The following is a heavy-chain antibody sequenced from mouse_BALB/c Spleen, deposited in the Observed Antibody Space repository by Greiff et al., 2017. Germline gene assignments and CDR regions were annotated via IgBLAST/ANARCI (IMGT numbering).Heavy chain of an antibody. Sequence: EVQGVESGGGLVKLGGSLKLSCAASGFTFSSYYMSWVRQTPEKRLELVAAINSNGGSTYYPDTVKGRFTISRDNAKNTLYLQMSSLKSEDTALYYCARQGYGSSYGFAYWGQGTLVTVSA. V-gene: IGHV5-6-2*01. CDR1: GFTFSSYY. CDR2: INSNGGST. D-gene: IGHD1-1*01. J-gene: IGHJ3*01. CDR3: ARQGYGSSYGFAY.